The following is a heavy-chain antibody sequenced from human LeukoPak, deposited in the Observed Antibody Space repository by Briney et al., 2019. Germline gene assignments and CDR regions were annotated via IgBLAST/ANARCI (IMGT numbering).Heavy chain of an antibody. CDR2: IYYSGST. V-gene: IGHV4-59*01. J-gene: IGHJ2*01. CDR3: AGTYYDFWSGYSSSYWYFDL. CDR1: GGSISSYY. D-gene: IGHD3-3*01. Sequence: PSETLSLTCTVSGGSISSYYWSWIRQPPGKGLEWIGYIYYSGSTNYNPSLKSRVTISVDTSKNQFSLKLSSVTAADTAVYYCAGTYYDFWSGYSSSYWYFDLWGRGTLVTVSS.